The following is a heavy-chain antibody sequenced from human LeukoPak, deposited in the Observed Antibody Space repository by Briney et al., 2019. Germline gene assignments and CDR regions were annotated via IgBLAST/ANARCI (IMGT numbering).Heavy chain of an antibody. Sequence: GESLRLSCAASGFPFSRHWMHWVRQAPGKGLVWVSRINGDESTIDYADSVKGRFTISRDNVKNTVYLQMNSLRAEDTAVYYCVDGTGVTRWGYWGQGTLVTVSS. V-gene: IGHV3-74*01. CDR2: INGDESTI. CDR1: GFPFSRHW. CDR3: VDGTGVTRWGY. J-gene: IGHJ4*02. D-gene: IGHD1-26*01.